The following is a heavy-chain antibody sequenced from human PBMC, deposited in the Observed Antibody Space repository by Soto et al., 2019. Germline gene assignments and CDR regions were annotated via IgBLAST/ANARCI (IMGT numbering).Heavy chain of an antibody. Sequence: GGSLRLSCAASGFTFSSYSMNWVRQAPGKGLEWVSSISSSSSYIYYADSVKGRFTISRDNAKNSLYLQMNSLRVEDTAVYYCARGLYYYDSSGYYSPWGQGTLVTVSS. D-gene: IGHD3-22*01. CDR3: ARGLYYYDSSGYYSP. CDR1: GFTFSSYS. J-gene: IGHJ5*02. V-gene: IGHV3-21*01. CDR2: ISSSSSYI.